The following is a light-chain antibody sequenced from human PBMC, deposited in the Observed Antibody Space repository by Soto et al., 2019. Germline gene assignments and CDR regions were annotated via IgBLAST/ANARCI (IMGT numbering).Light chain of an antibody. CDR3: SSYTSSSPYV. CDR2: EVS. V-gene: IGLV2-14*01. J-gene: IGLJ1*01. Sequence: QSALTQPASVSGSPGQSITISCTGTSSDVGGYNYVSWYQQHPGKAPKLMMYEVSNRPSGVSNRFSGSKSGNTASQTISGLQAEDEADYYCSSYTSSSPYVFGTGTKLTVL. CDR1: SSDVGGYNY.